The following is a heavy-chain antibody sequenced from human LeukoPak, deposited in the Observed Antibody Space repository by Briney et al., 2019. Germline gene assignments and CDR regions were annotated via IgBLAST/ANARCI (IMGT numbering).Heavy chain of an antibody. D-gene: IGHD3-10*01. V-gene: IGHV1-18*04. J-gene: IGHJ5*02. CDR2: ISAYNGNT. Sequence: ASVKVSCKASGYTFTSYGISWVRQAPGQGLEWMGWISAYNGNTNYAQKLQGRVTMTTDTSTSTAYMELRSLRSDDTAVYYCARDTGRGWFGELSKGGFDPWGQGTLVTVSS. CDR3: ARDTGRGWFGELSKGGFDP. CDR1: GYTFTSYG.